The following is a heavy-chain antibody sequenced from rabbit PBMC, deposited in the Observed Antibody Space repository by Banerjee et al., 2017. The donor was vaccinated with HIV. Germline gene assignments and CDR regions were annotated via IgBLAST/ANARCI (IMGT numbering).Heavy chain of an antibody. D-gene: IGHD7-1*01. J-gene: IGHJ4*01. CDR2: IYTGSGST. CDR3: VRDVTDPANM. Sequence: QEQLVESGGGLVQPEGSLTLTCKASGFDLSNYYYMCWVRQAPGKGLEWIGCIYTGSGSTYYASWAKGRFTISKTSSTTVTLQVTSLTAADTATYFCVRDVTDPANMWGQGTLVTVS. CDR1: GFDLSNYYY. V-gene: IGHV1S45*01.